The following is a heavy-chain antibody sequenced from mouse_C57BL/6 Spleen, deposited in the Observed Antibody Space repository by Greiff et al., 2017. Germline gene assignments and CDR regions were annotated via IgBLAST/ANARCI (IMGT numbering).Heavy chain of an antibody. V-gene: IGHV1-15*01. CDR2: IDPETGGT. D-gene: IGHD1-1*01. CDR3: TTIYGSPLYFDY. CDR1: GYTFTDYE. J-gene: IGHJ2*01. Sequence: QVQLQQSGAELVRPGASVTLSCKASGYTFTDYEMHWVKQTPVHGLEWIGAIDPETGGTAYNQKFKGKAILTADKSSSTAYMELRSLTSEDSAVYYCTTIYGSPLYFDYWGQAPLSQSPQ.